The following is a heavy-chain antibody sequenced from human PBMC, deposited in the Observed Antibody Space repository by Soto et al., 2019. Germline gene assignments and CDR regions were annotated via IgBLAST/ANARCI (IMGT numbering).Heavy chain of an antibody. CDR1: GFSLRDYG. D-gene: IGHD1-26*01. Sequence: PGGSLRLSCAASGFSLRDYGMHWVRQAPGKGLEYVAAVSDDGSEQYYADSVRGRFTISRDNSKNTVYLQLDSLTTGDTAVYYCARDPTGGYFNYDYWGQGALVTVSS. V-gene: IGHV3-30*17. CDR2: VSDDGSEQ. CDR3: ARDPTGGYFNYDY. J-gene: IGHJ4*02.